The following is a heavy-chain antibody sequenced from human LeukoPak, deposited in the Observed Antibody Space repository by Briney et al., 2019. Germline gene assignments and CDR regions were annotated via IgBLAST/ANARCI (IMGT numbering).Heavy chain of an antibody. Sequence: GGSLRLSFTTSGFTFVDYAVSWVRQAPGKGREGVGVIRRKAYGGTTDFAPSVKDRFSILRDDSKSIAYLQMNSLRTEDTAMYYSTRDFEPTTGWYNHFSWGKGTLVTVSS. J-gene: IGHJ5*02. CDR3: TRDFEPTTGWYNHFS. CDR1: GFTFVDYA. V-gene: IGHV3-49*04. CDR2: IRRKAYGGTT. D-gene: IGHD6-19*01.